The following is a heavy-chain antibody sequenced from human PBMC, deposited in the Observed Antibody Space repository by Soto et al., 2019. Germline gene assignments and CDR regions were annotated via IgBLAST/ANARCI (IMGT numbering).Heavy chain of an antibody. Sequence: PGGSLRLSCAASGFTFSMYAMSWVLQAPGKGLEWVSTISGNGGTSYADFVRGRFTISRDNSKNTLYLQMNSLRAEDTAVYYCAKSKEGYNYYDAFDIWGQGTMVTDS. CDR3: AKSKEGYNYYDAFDI. CDR2: ISGNGGT. D-gene: IGHD5-12*01. J-gene: IGHJ3*02. CDR1: GFTFSMYA. V-gene: IGHV3-23*01.